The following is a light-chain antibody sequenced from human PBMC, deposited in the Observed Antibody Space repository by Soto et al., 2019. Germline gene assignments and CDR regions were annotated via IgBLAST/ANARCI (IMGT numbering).Light chain of an antibody. V-gene: IGLV1-51*01. Sequence: QAVVTQPPSVSAAPGQRVTISCSGSSSNIGNNHASWYQQFPGTAPKVLIYENNKRYSGIPDRFSGSKSATSATLAITGLQTGDEADYYCGAWDSSLSSWVFGGGTQLTVL. CDR3: GAWDSSLSSWV. CDR2: ENN. J-gene: IGLJ3*02. CDR1: SSNIGNNH.